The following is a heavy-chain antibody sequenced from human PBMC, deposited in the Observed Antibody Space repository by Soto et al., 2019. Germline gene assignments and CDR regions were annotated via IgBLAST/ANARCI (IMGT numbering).Heavy chain of an antibody. CDR3: ARGSRERITIFGVVLFDY. Sequence: SETLSLTCTVSGGSISSSSYYWGWIRQPPGKGLEWIGSIYYSGSTYYNPSLKSRVTISVDTSKSQFSLKLSSVTAADTAVYYCARGSRERITIFGVVLFDYWGQGTLVTVSS. V-gene: IGHV4-39*01. CDR2: IYYSGST. CDR1: GGSISSSSYY. J-gene: IGHJ4*02. D-gene: IGHD3-3*01.